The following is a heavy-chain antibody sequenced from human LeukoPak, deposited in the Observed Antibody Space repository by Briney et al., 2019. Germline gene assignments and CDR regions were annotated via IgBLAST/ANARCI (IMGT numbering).Heavy chain of an antibody. CDR2: IYHSGST. D-gene: IGHD6-13*01. J-gene: IGHJ5*01. CDR1: GGSISSSNW. V-gene: IGHV4-4*02. CDR3: ARLKKNGSSWLPRLKVNWFDP. Sequence: PSETLSLTCAVSGGSISSSNWWSWVRQPPGKGLEWIGEIYHSGSTNYNPSLKSRVTISVDKSKNQFSLKLSSVTAADTAVYYCARLKKNGSSWLPRLKVNWFDPWGQGTTVTVSS.